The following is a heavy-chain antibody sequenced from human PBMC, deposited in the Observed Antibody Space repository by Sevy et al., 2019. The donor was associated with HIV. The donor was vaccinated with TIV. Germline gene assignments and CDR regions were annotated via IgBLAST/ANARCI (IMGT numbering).Heavy chain of an antibody. CDR3: TRQSLVVAAANYYYYGMDV. CDR1: GFTFSGSA. CDR2: IRSKANSYAT. V-gene: IGHV3-73*01. Sequence: GGSLRLSCAASGFTFSGSAMHWVRQASGKGLEWVGRIRSKANSYATAYAASVKGRFTISRDDSKNTAYLQRNSLKTEDTAVYYCTRQSLVVAAANYYYYGMDVWGQGTTVTVSS. J-gene: IGHJ6*02. D-gene: IGHD2-15*01.